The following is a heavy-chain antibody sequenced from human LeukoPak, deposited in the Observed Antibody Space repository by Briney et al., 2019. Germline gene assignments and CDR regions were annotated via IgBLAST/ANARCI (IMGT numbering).Heavy chain of an antibody. CDR3: AKDLYSGYDN. D-gene: IGHD5-12*01. Sequence: PGGSLRLSCAASGLTFSNAWMSWVRQAPGKGLEWVSAISGSGGSTYYADSVKGRFTISRDNSKNTLYLQMNSLRAEDTAVYYCAKDLYSGYDNWGQGTLVTVSS. CDR1: GLTFSNAW. J-gene: IGHJ4*02. V-gene: IGHV3-23*01. CDR2: ISGSGGST.